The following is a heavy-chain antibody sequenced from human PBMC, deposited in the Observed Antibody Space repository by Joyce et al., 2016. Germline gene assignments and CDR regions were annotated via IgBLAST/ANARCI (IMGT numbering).Heavy chain of an antibody. J-gene: IGHJ3*02. CDR3: AKDSTTSADDAFDI. D-gene: IGHD1-14*01. Sequence: QVQLVQSGAEVKKPGASVKVSCKASGYTFTSYDLSWVRQAPGQVLDWMGWISASNGNTNYAQKLQGRVTMTTDTSTSTAYMELRSLRSDDTAVYYCAKDSTTSADDAFDIWGQGTMVTVSS. V-gene: IGHV1-18*04. CDR1: GYTFTSYD. CDR2: ISASNGNT.